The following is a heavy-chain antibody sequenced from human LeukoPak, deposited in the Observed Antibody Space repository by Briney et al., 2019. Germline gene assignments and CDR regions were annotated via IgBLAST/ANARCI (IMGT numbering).Heavy chain of an antibody. CDR1: GFTFSNYW. CDR2: INSDGSST. J-gene: IGHJ6*03. V-gene: IGHV3-74*01. D-gene: IGHD1-26*01. CDR3: ARVSSGSYFGYYYYYMDV. Sequence: PGGSLRVSCAASGFTFSNYWMHWVRQAPGKGLVWVSRINSDGSSTSYADSVKGRFTISRDNAKNTLYLQMNSLRAEDTAVYYCARVSSGSYFGYYYYYMDVWGKGTTVTVSS.